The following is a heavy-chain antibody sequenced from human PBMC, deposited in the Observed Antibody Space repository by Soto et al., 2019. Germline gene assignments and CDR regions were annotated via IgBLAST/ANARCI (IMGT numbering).Heavy chain of an antibody. D-gene: IGHD2-2*01. CDR2: IRTSPTTI. CDR3: ARDYHYAFDF. J-gene: IGHJ4*02. V-gene: IGHV3-48*01. Sequence: EVQLVESGGGLVQPGGSLRLSCAASGFTFSAYSMNWVRQAPGKGLEWISYIRTSPTTIHYADSVKGRFTISRDNAKNSLYLQMNSLRAEDTAIYYCARDYHYAFDFLGQGTLVTVSS. CDR1: GFTFSAYS.